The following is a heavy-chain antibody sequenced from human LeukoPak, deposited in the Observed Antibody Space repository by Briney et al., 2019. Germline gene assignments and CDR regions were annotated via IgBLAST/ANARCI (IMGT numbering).Heavy chain of an antibody. CDR1: GFTFDDYA. Sequence: GGSLRLSCAASGFTFDDYAMHWVRQAPGKGLGWVSGISWNSGSIGYADSVKGRFTISRDNAKNSLYLQMNSLRAEDTALYYCAKDIGGSSSYWGQGTLVTVSS. V-gene: IGHV3-9*01. D-gene: IGHD6-6*01. CDR2: ISWNSGSI. CDR3: AKDIGGSSSY. J-gene: IGHJ4*02.